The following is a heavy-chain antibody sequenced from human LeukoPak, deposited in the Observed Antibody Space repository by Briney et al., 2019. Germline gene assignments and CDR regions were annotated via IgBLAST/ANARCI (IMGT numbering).Heavy chain of an antibody. CDR3: ATRCTNGVCYKAYYMDV. Sequence: ASVTVSCKASGYTLTSYYLHWVRQAPGQGLEWLGWINLNGGGTLSAQKFPGRVTMTRDASISTAYRELSGLRSDDTAVYYCATRCTNGVCYKAYYMDVWGKGTTVTVSS. D-gene: IGHD2-8*01. CDR2: INLNGGGT. CDR1: GYTLTSYY. V-gene: IGHV1-2*02. J-gene: IGHJ6*03.